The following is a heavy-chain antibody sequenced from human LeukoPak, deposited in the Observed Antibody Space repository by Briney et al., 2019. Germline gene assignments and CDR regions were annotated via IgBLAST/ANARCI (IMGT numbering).Heavy chain of an antibody. J-gene: IGHJ4*02. CDR3: AMAYYDILTGYYNDRYSDY. Sequence: SETLSLTCTVSGGSISSSSYYWGWIRQPPGKGLEWIGSIYYSGSTYYNPSLKSRVTISVDTSKNQFSLKLSSVTAADTAVYYCAMAYYDILTGYYNDRYSDYWGQGTLVTVSS. CDR1: GGSISSSSYY. V-gene: IGHV4-39*01. D-gene: IGHD3-9*01. CDR2: IYYSGST.